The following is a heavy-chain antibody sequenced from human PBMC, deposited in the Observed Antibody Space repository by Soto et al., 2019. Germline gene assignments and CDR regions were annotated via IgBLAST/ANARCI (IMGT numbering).Heavy chain of an antibody. CDR1: AFTFSDYY. CDR3: YATAVVARDY. J-gene: IGHJ4*02. Sequence: GGSRRLSCAASAFTFSDYYMRWVRQAPGKGLEWVSYIGSSGSPIYYADSVKGRFTISRDNAKNSLYLQMNSLRAEDTAVYYCYATAVVARDYWGQGTLVTVSS. V-gene: IGHV3-11*01. CDR2: IGSSGSPI. D-gene: IGHD5-18*01.